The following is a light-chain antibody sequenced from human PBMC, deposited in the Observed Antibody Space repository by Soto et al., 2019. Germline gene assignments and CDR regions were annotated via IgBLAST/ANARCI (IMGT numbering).Light chain of an antibody. V-gene: IGKV1-6*02. Sequence: ATQLTQSPSSLSASVGDMVNISCRASQDIRNAIGWYQQKPGRAPSLLIYLASYLQTGVPRRFRGRGSGPNFTLTIGSLQPEDFCPYYCLQNVNSPLTFGAGTKGDIK. CDR2: LAS. CDR3: LQNVNSPLT. CDR1: QDIRNA. J-gene: IGKJ3*01.